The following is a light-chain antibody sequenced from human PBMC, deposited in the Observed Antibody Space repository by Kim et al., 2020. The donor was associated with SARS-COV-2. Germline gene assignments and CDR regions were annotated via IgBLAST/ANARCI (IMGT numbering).Light chain of an antibody. J-gene: IGLJ1*01. CDR3: SAYTNSYTLSV. CDR2: EVH. CDR1: SSDVGYSNF. V-gene: IGLV2-14*01. Sequence: QSALTQPASVSGSPGQSITISCIGTSSDVGYSNFVSWYQHHPGKVPKLIIYEVHFRPSGVSSRFSGSKSGNTASLTISGLQADDEADYYCSAYTNSYTLSVFGTGTKVTVL.